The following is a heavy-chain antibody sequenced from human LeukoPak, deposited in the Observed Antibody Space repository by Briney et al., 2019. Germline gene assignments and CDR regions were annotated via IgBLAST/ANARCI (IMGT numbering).Heavy chain of an antibody. CDR1: GYTFTSYG. CDR2: ISAYNGNT. V-gene: IGHV1-18*01. J-gene: IGHJ4*02. Sequence: ASVKVSCKASGYTFTSYGISWVRQAPGQGLEWMGWISAYNGNTNYAHNLQGRVTITTDTSKSTAYMKLRSLRSDATAVYYCARGDYDILTGPYYFDYWGQGTLVTVSS. CDR3: ARGDYDILTGPYYFDY. D-gene: IGHD3-9*01.